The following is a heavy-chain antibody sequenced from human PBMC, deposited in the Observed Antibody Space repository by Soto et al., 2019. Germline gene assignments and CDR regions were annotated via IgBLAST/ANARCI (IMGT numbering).Heavy chain of an antibody. V-gene: IGHV3-23*01. CDR2: ISGSGGST. D-gene: IGHD6-13*01. J-gene: IGHJ4*02. CDR1: GFTFSSYA. CDR3: AKDISSSWYYDY. Sequence: EVQLLESGGGLVQPGGSLRLSCPASGFTFSSYAMSWVRQAPGKGLEWVSAISGSGGSTYYADSVKGRFTISRDNSKNTLYLQMNSLRAEDTAVYYCAKDISSSWYYDYWGQGTLVTVSS.